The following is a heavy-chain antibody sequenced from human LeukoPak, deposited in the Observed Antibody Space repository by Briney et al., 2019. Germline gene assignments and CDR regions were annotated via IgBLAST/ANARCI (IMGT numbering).Heavy chain of an antibody. D-gene: IGHD4-17*01. CDR3: ARLGAVTTF. J-gene: IGHJ4*02. Sequence: GGSLRLSCAASGFTFSSYEMNWVRQAPGMGLEWVSYISSSGSTMYYADSVKGRFTISRDNAKNSLYLQMDSLRAEDTAVYYCARLGAVTTFWGQGTLVTVSS. CDR1: GFTFSSYE. V-gene: IGHV3-48*03. CDR2: ISSSGSTM.